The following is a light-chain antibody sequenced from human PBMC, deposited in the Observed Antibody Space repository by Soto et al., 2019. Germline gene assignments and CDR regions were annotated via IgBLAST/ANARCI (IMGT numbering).Light chain of an antibody. Sequence: DIQMTQSPSSLSASVGDRVTITCRASQDIRIDLGWYQQKPGKAPKRLIYAASSLQSGVPPMLSGSGSETEFTFTSTSLQPEEFVTYYFLEHHNFRTVGQVTKVELK. V-gene: IGKV1-17*01. CDR1: QDIRID. CDR2: AAS. CDR3: LEHHNFRT. J-gene: IGKJ1*01.